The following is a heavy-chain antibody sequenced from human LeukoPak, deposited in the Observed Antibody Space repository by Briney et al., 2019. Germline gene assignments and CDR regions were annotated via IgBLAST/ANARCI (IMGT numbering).Heavy chain of an antibody. J-gene: IGHJ3*02. CDR3: AKDRWAGPDAFDI. CDR2: IRYDGSNK. D-gene: IGHD4-23*01. Sequence: GGSLRLSCAASGFTFSSYGMHWVRQAPGKGLEWVAFIRYDGSNKYYADSVKGRFTISRDNSKNTLYLQMNSLRAEDTAVYYCAKDRWAGPDAFDIWGQGTMVTVSS. V-gene: IGHV3-30*02. CDR1: GFTFSSYG.